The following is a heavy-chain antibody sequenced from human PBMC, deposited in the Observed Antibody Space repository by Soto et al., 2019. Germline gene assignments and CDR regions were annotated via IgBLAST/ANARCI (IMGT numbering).Heavy chain of an antibody. V-gene: IGHV1-69*01. CDR2: IIPIFGTA. D-gene: IGHD3-22*01. J-gene: IGHJ4*02. Sequence: QVQLVQSGAEVKKPGSSVKVSSKASGGTFSSYAISWVRQAPGQGLEWMGGIIPIFGTANYAQKFQGRVTITADESTSPAYMELSSLRSEDTAVYYCAREGASGSHIGYWGQGTLVTVSS. CDR3: AREGASGSHIGY. CDR1: GGTFSSYA.